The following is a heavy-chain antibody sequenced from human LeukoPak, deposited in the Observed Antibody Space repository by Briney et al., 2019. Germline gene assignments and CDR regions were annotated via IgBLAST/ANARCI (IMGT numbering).Heavy chain of an antibody. Sequence: SETLSLTCTVSGGSISSYYWSWIRQPPGKGLEWIGYIYYSGSTNYNPSLKSRVTISVDTSKNQFSLKLSSVTAADTAVYYCARHPPVVPSYYYDSSGYGFFDYWGQGTLVTVSS. CDR2: IYYSGST. CDR1: GGSISSYY. V-gene: IGHV4-59*08. D-gene: IGHD3-22*01. J-gene: IGHJ4*02. CDR3: ARHPPVVPSYYYDSSGYGFFDY.